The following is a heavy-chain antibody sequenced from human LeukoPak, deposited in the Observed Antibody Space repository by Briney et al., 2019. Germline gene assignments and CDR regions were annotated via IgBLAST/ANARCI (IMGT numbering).Heavy chain of an antibody. CDR2: ISGSGGST. CDR1: GFTFSSYG. V-gene: IGHV3-23*01. CDR3: AKDGAWLRFDD. Sequence: GGSLRLSCAASGFTFSSYGMSWVRQAPGKGLEWVSAISGSGGSTYYADSVKGRFTISRDNSKNTVYLQMNNVRAEDTVVYYCAKDGAWLRFDDWGQGTLVTVSS. D-gene: IGHD5-12*01. J-gene: IGHJ4*02.